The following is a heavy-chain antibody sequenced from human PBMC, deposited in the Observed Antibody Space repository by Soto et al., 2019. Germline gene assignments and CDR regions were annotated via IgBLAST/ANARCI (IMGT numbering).Heavy chain of an antibody. D-gene: IGHD5-18*01. CDR2: IYYSGFT. CDR3: ARHRYSYGVYYFDY. V-gene: IGHV4-31*03. Sequence: SETLSLTCTVSGGSITSGGYYWSWIRQHPGKGLEWIGYIYYSGFTYYNPSLTSRVTISVDTSKNQFSLKLSSVTAADTAVYYCARHRYSYGVYYFDYWGQGTLVTVSS. J-gene: IGHJ4*02. CDR1: GGSITSGGYY.